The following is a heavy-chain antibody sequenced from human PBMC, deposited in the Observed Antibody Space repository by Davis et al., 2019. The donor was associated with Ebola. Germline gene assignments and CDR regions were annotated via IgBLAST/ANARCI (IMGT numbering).Heavy chain of an antibody. CDR1: GFTFSNAW. CDR3: TGTIVGATRVDY. D-gene: IGHD1-26*01. CDR2: IKSKTDGGTT. J-gene: IGHJ4*02. Sequence: GESLKISCAASGFTFSNAWMSWVRQAPGKGLEWVGRIKSKTDGGTTDYAAPVKGRFTISRDDSKNTAYLQMNSLKTEDTAVYYCTGTIVGATRVDYWGQGTLVTVSS. V-gene: IGHV3-15*01.